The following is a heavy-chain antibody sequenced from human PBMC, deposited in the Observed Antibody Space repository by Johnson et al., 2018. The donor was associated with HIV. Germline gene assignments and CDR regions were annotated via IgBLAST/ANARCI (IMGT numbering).Heavy chain of an antibody. V-gene: IGHV3-30-3*01. J-gene: IGHJ3*02. CDR2: ISYDGSNK. CDR3: ARAQYNYALGRGAFDI. Sequence: QVQLVESGGGVVQPGRSLRLSCAASGFTFSSYAMHWVRQAPGKGLEWVAVISYDGSNKYYADSVKGRFTISSDNSKNTLYLQMNSLRAEDTAVYYCARAQYNYALGRGAFDIWGQGTMVTVSS. D-gene: IGHD5-18*01. CDR1: GFTFSSYA.